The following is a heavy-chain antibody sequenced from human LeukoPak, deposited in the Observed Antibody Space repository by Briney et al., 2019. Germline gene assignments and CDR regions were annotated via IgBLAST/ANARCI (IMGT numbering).Heavy chain of an antibody. V-gene: IGHV4-61*02. D-gene: IGHD5-24*01. CDR3: ARVSRDGYNLPGYYFDY. Sequence: PSETLSLTCTVSGDSISSGSYYWSWIRQPAGEGLEWIGRIYSSGRTHYSPSLKSRVAISVDTSKNRFSLRLSSVTAADTDVYYCARVSRDGYNLPGYYFDYWGQGTLVTVSS. J-gene: IGHJ4*02. CDR1: GDSISSGSYY. CDR2: IYSSGRT.